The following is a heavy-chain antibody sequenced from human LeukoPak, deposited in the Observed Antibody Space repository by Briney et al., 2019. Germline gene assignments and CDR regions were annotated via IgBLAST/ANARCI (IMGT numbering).Heavy chain of an antibody. CDR1: GESFSGNF. D-gene: IGHD5-12*01. V-gene: IGHV4-34*01. Sequence: SETLSLTCAVSGESFSGNFWTWIRQSPGKGLEWIGEINHSGSTNYNPSLKSRVTISVDTSKNQFSLKLSSVTAADTAVYYCARKRGYSGYANWFDPWGQGTLVTVSS. J-gene: IGHJ5*02. CDR3: ARKRGYSGYANWFDP. CDR2: INHSGST.